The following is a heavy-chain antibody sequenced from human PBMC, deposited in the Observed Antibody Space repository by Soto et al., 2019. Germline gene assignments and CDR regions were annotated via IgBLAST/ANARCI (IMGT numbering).Heavy chain of an antibody. Sequence: GGSLRLSCAASGFTFSGSAMHWVRQASGKGLEWVGRIRSKANSYATAYAASVKGRFTISRDDSKNTAYLQMNSLKTEDTAVYYCYYYDSSGSQPPWGQGTLVTVSS. CDR2: IRSKANSYAT. D-gene: IGHD3-22*01. J-gene: IGHJ5*02. CDR3: YYYDSSGSQPP. V-gene: IGHV3-73*01. CDR1: GFTFSGSA.